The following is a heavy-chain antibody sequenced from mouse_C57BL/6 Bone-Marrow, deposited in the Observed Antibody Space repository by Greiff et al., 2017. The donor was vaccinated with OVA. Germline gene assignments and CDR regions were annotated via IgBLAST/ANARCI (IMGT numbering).Heavy chain of an antibody. V-gene: IGHV14-4*01. Sequence: EVTLVESGAELVRPGASVKLSCTASGFNIKDDYMHWVKQRPEPGLEWIGWIGTGNGDTEYASKVQGKATITADTSSNTAYLQLSSLASEDTAVYYCTTDYYDYGGFAYWGQGTLVTVSA. CDR2: IGTGNGDT. J-gene: IGHJ3*01. CDR3: TTDYYDYGGFAY. D-gene: IGHD2-4*01. CDR1: GFNIKDDY.